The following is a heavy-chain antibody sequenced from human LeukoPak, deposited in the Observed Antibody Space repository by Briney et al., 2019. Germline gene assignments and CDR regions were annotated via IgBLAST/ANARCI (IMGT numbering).Heavy chain of an antibody. Sequence: ASVKVSCKASGYTFTSYDINWVRQATGQGLEWMGWMNPNSGNTGYAQKFQGRVTMTRNTSISTAYMELSSLRSEDTAVYYCARGPSSSSTYYYYYYMDVWGKGTTVTVSS. J-gene: IGHJ6*03. CDR3: ARGPSSSSTYYYYYYMDV. CDR1: GYTFTSYD. CDR2: MNPNSGNT. V-gene: IGHV1-8*01. D-gene: IGHD6-13*01.